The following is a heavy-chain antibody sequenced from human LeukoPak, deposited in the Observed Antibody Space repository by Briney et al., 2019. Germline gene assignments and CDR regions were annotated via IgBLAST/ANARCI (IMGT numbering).Heavy chain of an antibody. V-gene: IGHV3-23*01. D-gene: IGHD2-21*02. J-gene: IGHJ1*01. CDR3: ANTGDCGGDCPQYFQH. Sequence: GGSLRLSCAVSGITLSNYGMSWVRQAPGKGLQWVAGISDRGGSTNYADSVKGRFTISRDNSKNTLYLQMNSLRAEDTAVYYCANTGDCGGDCPQYFQHWGQGTLVTVSS. CDR1: GITLSNYG. CDR2: ISDRGGST.